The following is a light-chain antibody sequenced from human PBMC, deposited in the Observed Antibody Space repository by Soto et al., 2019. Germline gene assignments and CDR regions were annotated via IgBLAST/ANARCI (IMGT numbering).Light chain of an antibody. CDR1: QSVSSD. CDR3: QHYNNWPPYT. J-gene: IGKJ2*01. V-gene: IGKV3-15*01. Sequence: ETVMTQSPATLSVSPGERATLSCRASQSVSSDLAWYQQKPGQAPRLLIYDVSTRATGIPARFTGSGSETEFTLTISRLQSEDYAVYYCQHYNNWPPYTFGRGTKLEIK. CDR2: DVS.